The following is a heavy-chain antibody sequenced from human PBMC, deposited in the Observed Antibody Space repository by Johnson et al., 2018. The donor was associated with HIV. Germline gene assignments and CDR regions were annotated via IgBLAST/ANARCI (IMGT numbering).Heavy chain of an antibody. CDR3: AKDLGDYGDSGRYVFDI. V-gene: IGHV3-23*04. J-gene: IGHJ3*02. CDR1: RFTLDDYG. CDR2: ASASVGWT. D-gene: IGHD4-17*01. Sequence: VQLVESGGGVVRPGGSLRLSCAASRFTLDDYGMNWVRQAPGKGLEWVSTASASVGWTYYADSVKGRFTLSRDNSKNTLYLQMNSLRAEDTAMYFCAKDLGDYGDSGRYVFDIWGQGTTVTVSS.